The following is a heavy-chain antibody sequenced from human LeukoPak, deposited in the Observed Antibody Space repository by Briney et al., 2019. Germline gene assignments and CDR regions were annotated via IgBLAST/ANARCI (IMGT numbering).Heavy chain of an antibody. V-gene: IGHV1-2*02. D-gene: IGHD3-10*01. CDR2: INPNSGGT. Sequence: ASVKVSCKASGYTFTGYYMHWVRQAPGQGLEWMGWINPNSGGTNYAQKFQGRVTMTRDTSISTAYMELNRLRSDDTAVYYCARDKILWFRELLGYWGQGTLVTVSS. J-gene: IGHJ4*02. CDR1: GYTFTGYY. CDR3: ARDKILWFRELLGY.